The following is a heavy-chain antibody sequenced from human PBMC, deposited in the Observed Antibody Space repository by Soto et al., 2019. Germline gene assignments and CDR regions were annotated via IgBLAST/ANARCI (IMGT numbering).Heavy chain of an antibody. CDR2: IYSGGST. CDR1: GFTVSSNY. CDR3: ARFFRDYDAFDI. V-gene: IGHV3-66*01. J-gene: IGHJ3*02. D-gene: IGHD4-17*01. Sequence: GGSMRLSCAASGFTVSSNYMSWVRQAPGMGLEWVSVIYSGGSTYYADSVKGRFTISRDNSKKTLYLQMNSLRAEDTAVYYCARFFRDYDAFDIWGQGTMVTVSS.